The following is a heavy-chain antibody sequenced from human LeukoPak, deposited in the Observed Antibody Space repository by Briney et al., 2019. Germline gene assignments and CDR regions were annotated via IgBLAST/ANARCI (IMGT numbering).Heavy chain of an antibody. Sequence: SETLSLTCTVSGGSISSYCWSWIRQPPGKGLEWIGYIYYSGSTNYNPSLKSRVTISVDTSKNQFSLKLSSVTAADTAVYYCARDLIDRITIFGVVITQASFDPWGQGTLVTVSS. V-gene: IGHV4-59*12. CDR3: ARDLIDRITIFGVVITQASFDP. J-gene: IGHJ5*02. CDR2: IYYSGST. D-gene: IGHD3-3*01. CDR1: GGSISSYC.